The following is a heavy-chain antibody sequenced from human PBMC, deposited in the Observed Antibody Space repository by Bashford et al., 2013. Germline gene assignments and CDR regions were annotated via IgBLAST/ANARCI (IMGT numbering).Heavy chain of an antibody. CDR2: TSTYNGDT. D-gene: IGHD1-26*01. CDR3: ARKRGWSGSYYLDY. J-gene: IGHJ4*02. CDR1: DNFFTDHG. V-gene: IGHV1-18*04. Sequence: ASVKVSCKGPDNFFTDHGISWVRQAPGQGLEWMGWTSTYNGDTDYAQKFQDRVSMTTDRTTSTAYMELRSLRLDDTAVYYCARKRGWSGSYYLDYWGQGTLVTVSS.